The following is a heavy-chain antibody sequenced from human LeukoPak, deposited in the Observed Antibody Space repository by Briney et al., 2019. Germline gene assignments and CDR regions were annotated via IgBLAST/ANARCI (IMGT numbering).Heavy chain of an antibody. CDR3: ARHLYESRGQTSFDY. D-gene: IGHD3-22*01. V-gene: IGHV4-59*08. Sequence: SETLSLTCTVSGGSISRYYWSWIRQPPGKGLEWIGYISYSGSTNYNPSLKSRVTVSVDTSQNQFSLKLSSVTAADTAMYYCARHLYESRGQTSFDYWGQGTLVTVSS. J-gene: IGHJ4*02. CDR2: ISYSGST. CDR1: GGSISRYY.